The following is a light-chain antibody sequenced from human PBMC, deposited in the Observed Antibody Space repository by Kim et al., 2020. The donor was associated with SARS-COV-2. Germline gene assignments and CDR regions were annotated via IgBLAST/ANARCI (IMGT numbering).Light chain of an antibody. CDR1: QSVSSY. Sequence: APGERAPLACRARQSVSSYLAWYQQKPGQAPRLLIYDASNRATGIPARFSGSGSWTDFTLTISSLEPEDFAVYYCQQRSNWPPITFGQGTRLEIK. J-gene: IGKJ5*01. CDR2: DAS. CDR3: QQRSNWPPIT. V-gene: IGKV3-11*01.